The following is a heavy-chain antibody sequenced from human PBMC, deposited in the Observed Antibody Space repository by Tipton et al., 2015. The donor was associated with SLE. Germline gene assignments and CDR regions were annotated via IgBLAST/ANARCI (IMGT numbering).Heavy chain of an antibody. CDR2: IYTSGST. J-gene: IGHJ6*03. V-gene: IGHV4-61*02. Sequence: LRLSCTVSGGSISSGSYYWSWIRQPAGKGLEWSGRIYTSGSTNYNPSLKSRVTISVDTSKNQFSLKLSSVTAADTAVYYCARDRYYCMDVWGKGTTVTVSS. CDR1: GGSISSGSYY. CDR3: ARDRYYCMDV.